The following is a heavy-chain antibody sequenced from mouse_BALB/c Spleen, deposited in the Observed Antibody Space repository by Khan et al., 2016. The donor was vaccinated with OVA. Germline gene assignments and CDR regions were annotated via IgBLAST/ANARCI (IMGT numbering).Heavy chain of an antibody. D-gene: IGHD2-1*01. CDR3: ARFFGNYGWYFDV. Sequence: QMQLEESGPAMVAPSQSLSITCPVSGFSLTNYGVHWVRQTPGMGLECLGLICAGGRTTYHSAIMSRLSLCQYNSKSQVFLKMNRLQADDTAIYYCARFFGNYGWYFDVWGAGTTVTVSS. V-gene: IGHV2-9*02. J-gene: IGHJ1*01. CDR1: GFSLTNYG. CDR2: ICAGGRT.